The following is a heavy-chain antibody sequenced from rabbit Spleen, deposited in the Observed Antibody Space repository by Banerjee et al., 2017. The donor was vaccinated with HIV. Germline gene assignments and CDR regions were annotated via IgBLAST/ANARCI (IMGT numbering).Heavy chain of an antibody. V-gene: IGHV1S40*01. J-gene: IGHJ6*01. CDR2: IYTDDGAA. CDR3: ARDTGSSFSSYGMDL. CDR1: GFSLSNYV. D-gene: IGHD8-1*01. Sequence: QSLQESGGGLFQPGGSLALTCKASGFSLSNYVMCWVRQAPGKGLEWIACIYTDDGAAYYASWAKGRFTISRTSSTTVTLQMTSLTAADTATYFCARDTGSSFSSYGMDLWGPGTLVTVS.